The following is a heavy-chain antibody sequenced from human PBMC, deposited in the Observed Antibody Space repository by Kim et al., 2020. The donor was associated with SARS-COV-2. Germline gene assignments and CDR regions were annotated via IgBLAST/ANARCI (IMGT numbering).Heavy chain of an antibody. CDR1: GGTFSSYA. J-gene: IGHJ5*02. CDR3: ARSPGEYYYDSSGYPGWFDP. V-gene: IGHV1-69*13. Sequence: SVKVSCKASGGTFSSYAISWVRQAPGQGLEWMGGIIPIFGTANYAQKFQGRVTITADESTSTAYMELSSLRSEDTAVYYCARSPGEYYYDSSGYPGWFDPWDQGTLVTVSS. D-gene: IGHD3-22*01. CDR2: IIPIFGTA.